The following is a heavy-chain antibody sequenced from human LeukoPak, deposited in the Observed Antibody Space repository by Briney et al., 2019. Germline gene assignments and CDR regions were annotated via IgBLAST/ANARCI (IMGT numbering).Heavy chain of an antibody. CDR1: GFTFSSYA. Sequence: PGRSLRLSCAASGFTFSSYAMHWVRQAPGKGLEWVAVISYDGSNKYYADSVKGRFTISRDNSKNTLYLQMNSLRAEDTAVYYCARDVANYFDYWGQGTLVTVSS. CDR3: ARDVANYFDY. J-gene: IGHJ4*02. D-gene: IGHD2-21*01. V-gene: IGHV3-30*01. CDR2: ISYDGSNK.